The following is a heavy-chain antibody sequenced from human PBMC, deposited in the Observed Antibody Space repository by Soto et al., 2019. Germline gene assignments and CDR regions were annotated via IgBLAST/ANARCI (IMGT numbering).Heavy chain of an antibody. CDR2: VSATGHT. Sequence: EVQLLESGGGLVQPGGSLRLSCAASGFLFRSFAMSWVRQAPGKGLEWVSGVSATGHTYYADSVMGRFTISRDNSENRLYLQMTTLRAEDTAIYYCAKDRLWFGRATEDYWGQGILVTVSS. V-gene: IGHV3-23*01. CDR1: GFLFRSFA. CDR3: AKDRLWFGRATEDY. D-gene: IGHD3-10*01. J-gene: IGHJ4*02.